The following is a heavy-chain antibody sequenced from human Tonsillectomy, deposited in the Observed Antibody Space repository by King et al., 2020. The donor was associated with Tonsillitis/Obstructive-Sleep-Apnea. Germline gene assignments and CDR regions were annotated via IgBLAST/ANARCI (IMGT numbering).Heavy chain of an antibody. D-gene: IGHD4-17*01. J-gene: IGHJ6*03. Sequence: VQLEESGGGVVQPGRSLRLSCAASGFTFRSYGMHWGRQAPGKGLEWVAVISYDGSKKYYADSVKGRFSISRDNSKNTLYVQMNRLRAEDTAVYYCARXHXDGDYVLAYXYYMDVWGKGTTVTVSS. CDR1: GFTFRSYG. CDR3: ARXHXDGDYVLAYXYYMDV. V-gene: IGHV3-30*01. CDR2: ISYDGSKK.